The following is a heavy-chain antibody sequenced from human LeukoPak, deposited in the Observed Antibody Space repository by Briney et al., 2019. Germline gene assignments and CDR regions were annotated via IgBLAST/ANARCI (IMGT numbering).Heavy chain of an antibody. CDR3: ARDPPMVRGVIMENWFDP. CDR2: ISSSGSTI. Sequence: PGGSLRLSRAASGFTFSSYEMNWVRQAPGKGLEWVSYISSSGSTIYYADSVKGRFTISRDNAKNSLYLQMNSLGAEDTAVYYCARDPPMVRGVIMENWFDPWGQGTLVTVSS. J-gene: IGHJ5*02. D-gene: IGHD3-10*01. V-gene: IGHV3-48*03. CDR1: GFTFSSYE.